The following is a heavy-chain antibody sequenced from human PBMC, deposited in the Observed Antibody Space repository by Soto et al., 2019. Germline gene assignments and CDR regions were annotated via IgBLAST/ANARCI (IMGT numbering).Heavy chain of an antibody. CDR3: ARGNLDV. CDR1: GFTFNLFT. CDR2: VSHVDDNK. D-gene: IGHD1-1*01. V-gene: IGHV3-30-3*01. J-gene: IGHJ6*02. Sequence: GGSLRLSCAASGFTFNLFTFHWVRQAPGGGLEWVAVVSHVDDNKFYADSVKGRFTISRDNSKNTLYLQMDNLRTEDTALYYCARGNLDVWGQGTTVTVSS.